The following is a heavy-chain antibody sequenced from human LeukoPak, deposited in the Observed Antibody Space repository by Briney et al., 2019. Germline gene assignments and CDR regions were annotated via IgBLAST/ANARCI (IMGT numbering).Heavy chain of an antibody. CDR1: GGPISSYS. D-gene: IGHD2-2*01. Sequence: SETLSLTCTVSGGPISSYSGSWIRQPPGRGLKWMGYIYYSGSTNYNPSLKSRVTISVDTSKNQFSLKLSSVTAADTAVYYCARGVYYCSSTSCYYFDYWGQGTLVTVSS. CDR2: IYYSGST. CDR3: ARGVYYCSSTSCYYFDY. V-gene: IGHV4-59*01. J-gene: IGHJ4*02.